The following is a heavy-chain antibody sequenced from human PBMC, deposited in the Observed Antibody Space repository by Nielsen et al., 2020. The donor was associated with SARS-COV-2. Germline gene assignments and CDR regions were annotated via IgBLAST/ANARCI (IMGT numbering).Heavy chain of an antibody. CDR3: SGFYYESSGFDY. D-gene: IGHD3-22*01. CDR2: ISYDESEQ. Sequence: GGSLRLSCAASGFLFNTFGMHWVRQAPGKGLEWVALISYDESEQYYADPVTGRFTISRDNAKNSLFLQMNSLRDDDTAVYFCSGFYYESSGFDYWGQGTLVTVSS. J-gene: IGHJ4*02. V-gene: IGHV3-30*03. CDR1: GFLFNTFG.